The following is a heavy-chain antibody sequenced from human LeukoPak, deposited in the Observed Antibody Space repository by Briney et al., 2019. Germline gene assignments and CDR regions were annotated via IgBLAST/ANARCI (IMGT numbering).Heavy chain of an antibody. V-gene: IGHV3-15*07. CDR1: GLIFKDAW. CDR2: IKSKTDGASI. Sequence: GGSLRLSCAASGLIFKDAWMTWVSRARGRGLEWVGRIKSKTDGASIDYAAPVKGRFTISRDDSKDTLYLQMDGLKADDTAVYYCSTRILTERNDYWGQGTLVTVSS. D-gene: IGHD2-15*01. J-gene: IGHJ4*02. CDR3: STRILTERNDY.